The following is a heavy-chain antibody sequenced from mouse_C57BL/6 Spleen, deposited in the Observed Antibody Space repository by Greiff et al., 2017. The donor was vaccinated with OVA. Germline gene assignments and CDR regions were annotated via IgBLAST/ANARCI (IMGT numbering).Heavy chain of an antibody. Sequence: EVKLVESGGGLVKPGGSLKLSCAASGFTFSSYAMSWVRQTPEKRLEWVATISDGGSYTYYPDNVQGRFTISRDNAKNNRYLQMSHLKSEDTAMDYCARVGTTVGEDYFDYWGKGTTLTVSS. CDR2: ISDGGSYT. CDR1: GFTFSSYA. D-gene: IGHD1-1*01. V-gene: IGHV5-4*03. CDR3: ARVGTTVGEDYFDY. J-gene: IGHJ2*01.